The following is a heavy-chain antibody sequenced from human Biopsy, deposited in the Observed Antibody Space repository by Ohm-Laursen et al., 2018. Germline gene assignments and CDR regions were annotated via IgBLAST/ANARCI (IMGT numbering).Heavy chain of an antibody. CDR2: INYSGSN. J-gene: IGHJ6*02. V-gene: IGHV4-59*07. D-gene: IGHD2/OR15-2a*01. CDR3: ARATNSTGWPYYYFYGMDV. Sequence: SHTLSLTCTVSGGSISSDYWSWIRQTPGKGLEWHGYINYSGSNNYNPSLKSRVTISVDTSKNQFSLRLNSVTAADTAVYYCARATNSTGWPYYYFYGMDVWGQGTTVTVSS. CDR1: GGSISSDY.